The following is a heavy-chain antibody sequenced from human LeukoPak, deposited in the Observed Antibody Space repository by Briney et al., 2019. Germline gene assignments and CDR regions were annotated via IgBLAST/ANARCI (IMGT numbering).Heavy chain of an antibody. J-gene: IGHJ6*02. Sequence: PSQTLSLTCTVSGGSISSGSYYWSWLRQPAGTGLEWLGRIYTSGSTNYNPSLKSRVTISVDTSKNQFSLKLSSVTAADTAVYYCARIYGDPVYYYGMDVWGQGTTVTVSS. CDR2: IYTSGST. D-gene: IGHD4-17*01. CDR3: ARIYGDPVYYYGMDV. CDR1: GGSISSGSYY. V-gene: IGHV4-61*02.